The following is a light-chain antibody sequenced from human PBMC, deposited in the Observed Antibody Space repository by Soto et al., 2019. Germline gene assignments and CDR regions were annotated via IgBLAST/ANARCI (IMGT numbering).Light chain of an antibody. CDR3: QQYYTTPRT. CDR1: QSLVSSDGNTY. J-gene: IGKJ1*01. V-gene: IGKV4-1*01. Sequence: VMTQSPLSLPVTLGQPASISCKSSQSLVSSDGNTYLAWYQQKPGQPPKLLIYWASTRDSGVPDRFSGSGSGTDFTLTISSLQAEDVAVYYCQQYYTTPRTFGQGTKVDIK. CDR2: WAS.